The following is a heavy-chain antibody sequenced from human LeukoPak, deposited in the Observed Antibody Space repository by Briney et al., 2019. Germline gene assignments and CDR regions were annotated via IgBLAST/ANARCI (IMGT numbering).Heavy chain of an antibody. CDR3: ARDAGSGDLRDAFDI. CDR1: GFTFSSYW. V-gene: IGHV3-7*01. J-gene: IGHJ3*02. Sequence: PGGSLRLSCAASGFTFSSYWMSWVRQAPGKGLEWVANIKQDGSEKYYVDSVKGRFTISRDNAKNSLYLQMNSLRAEDTAVYYCARDAGSGDLRDAFDIWGQGTMVTVSS. D-gene: IGHD2-15*01. CDR2: IKQDGSEK.